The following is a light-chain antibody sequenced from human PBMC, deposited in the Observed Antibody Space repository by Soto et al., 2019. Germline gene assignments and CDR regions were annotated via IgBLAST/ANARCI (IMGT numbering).Light chain of an antibody. CDR2: SNN. Sequence: QSVLTEPPSASGTPGQRVTISCSGSSSNIGSNTVNWYQQLPGTAPKLLIYSNNQRPSGVPDRFSGSKSGTSASLAISGPPFEDEAYYYRAALGERPHCLVFGGGTQLTVL. CDR3: AALGERPHCLV. CDR1: SSNIGSNT. J-gene: IGLJ7*01. V-gene: IGLV1-44*01.